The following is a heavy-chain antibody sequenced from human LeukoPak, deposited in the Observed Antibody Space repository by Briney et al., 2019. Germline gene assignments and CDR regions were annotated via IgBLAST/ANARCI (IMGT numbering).Heavy chain of an antibody. D-gene: IGHD4-17*01. Sequence: SETLSLTCTVSGGSISSSSYYWGWIRQPPGKGLEWIGSIYYSGSTYYNPSLKSRVTISVDTSKNQFSLKLSSVTAADTAVYYCASGHERDYGDYASLRGDNWFDPWGQGTLVTVSS. V-gene: IGHV4-39*07. J-gene: IGHJ5*02. CDR2: IYYSGST. CDR1: GGSISSSSYY. CDR3: ASGHERDYGDYASLRGDNWFDP.